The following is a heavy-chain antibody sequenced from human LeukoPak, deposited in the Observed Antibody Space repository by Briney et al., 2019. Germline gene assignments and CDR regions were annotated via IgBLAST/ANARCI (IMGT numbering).Heavy chain of an antibody. CDR3: ARVMYYYHSSGSIAVYYFDY. V-gene: IGHV3-74*01. J-gene: IGHJ4*02. CDR1: GFTFSSHW. CDR2: INSDGSTT. D-gene: IGHD3-22*01. Sequence: GGSLRLSCAASGFTFSSHWMHWVRQAPGKGLVLVSRINSDGSTTSYADSVKGRFTISRDNAKNTLYLQMNSLRAEDTAVYYCARVMYYYHSSGSIAVYYFDYWGQGTLVTVSS.